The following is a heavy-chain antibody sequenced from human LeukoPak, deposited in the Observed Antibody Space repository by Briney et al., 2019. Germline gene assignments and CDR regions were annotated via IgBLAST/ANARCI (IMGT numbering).Heavy chain of an antibody. V-gene: IGHV4-59*01. CDR2: IYYSGST. D-gene: IGHD3-22*01. Sequence: PSETLSLTCTVSGDSLSSYYWSWIRQPPGKGLERIGNIYYSGSTNYNPSLKSRVTISVDRSKNHFSLKLSSVTAADTAVYYCARADSSGYEHFDYWGQGTLVTVSS. CDR1: GDSLSSYY. J-gene: IGHJ4*02. CDR3: ARADSSGYEHFDY.